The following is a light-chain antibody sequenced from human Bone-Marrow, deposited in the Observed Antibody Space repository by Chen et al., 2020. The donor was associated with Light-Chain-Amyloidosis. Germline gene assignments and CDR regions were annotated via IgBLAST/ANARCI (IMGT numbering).Light chain of an antibody. CDR2: ADN. Sequence: NFMLTQPHSVSESPGKTVIISCTRSGGSIASNYVQWYQQRPGSAPTTVIYADNQRPSGVPDRFSGSIDSSSNSASLTISGLKTEDEADYYCQSYDSTNRVFGGGTKLTVL. CDR1: GGSIASNY. V-gene: IGLV6-57*03. CDR3: QSYDSTNRV. J-gene: IGLJ3*02.